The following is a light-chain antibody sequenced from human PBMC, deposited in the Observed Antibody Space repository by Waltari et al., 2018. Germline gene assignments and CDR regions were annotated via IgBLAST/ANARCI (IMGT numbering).Light chain of an antibody. CDR1: QSISNW. V-gene: IGKV1-5*03. CDR2: KAS. Sequence: DIQMTQSPSTLSASVGDRATITCRASQSISNWLAWYQQKPGKAPKLLIYKASSLESEVPSRFSGSGSGTEFTLTISSLQPDDFATYYCQQYNSYPCTFGQGTKLEIK. CDR3: QQYNSYPCT. J-gene: IGKJ2*02.